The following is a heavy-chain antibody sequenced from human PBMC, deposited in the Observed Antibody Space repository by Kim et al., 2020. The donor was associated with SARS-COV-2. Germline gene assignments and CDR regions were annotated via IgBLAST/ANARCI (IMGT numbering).Heavy chain of an antibody. V-gene: IGHV3-21*01. Sequence: GGSLRLSCAASGFTFSSYSMNWVRQAPGKGLEWVSSISSSSSYIYYADSVKGRFTISRDNAKNSLYLQMNSLRAEDTAVYYCARDGIYYGSGMVLWGRGTLVTVSS. D-gene: IGHD3-10*01. CDR1: GFTFSSYS. CDR3: ARDGIYYGSGMVL. J-gene: IGHJ2*01. CDR2: ISSSSSYI.